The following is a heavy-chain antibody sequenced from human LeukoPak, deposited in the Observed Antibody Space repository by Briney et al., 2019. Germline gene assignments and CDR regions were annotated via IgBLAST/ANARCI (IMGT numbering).Heavy chain of an antibody. CDR3: ARNLNEDCSRNCCSAGWFDP. D-gene: IGHD2-2*01. V-gene: IGHV4-39*01. J-gene: IGHJ5*02. CDR2: IYYTGNT. CDR1: GASISSGLYY. Sequence: SETLSLTCTVSGASISSGLYYWAWIRQSPGKGLEWIGSIYYTGNTKYNPYLKSRVSISVDTSRNQFSLTLSSVTAADTAVYYCARNLNEDCSRNCCSAGWFDPWGQGILVTVSS.